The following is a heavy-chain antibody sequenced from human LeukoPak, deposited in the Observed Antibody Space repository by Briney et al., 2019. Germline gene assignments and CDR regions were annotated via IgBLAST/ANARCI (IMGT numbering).Heavy chain of an antibody. CDR1: GFTFSSYW. V-gene: IGHV3-74*01. CDR3: ASRFSGGGLDP. CDR2: INSDESST. Sequence: GGSLRLSCAASGFTFSSYWMHWVRQAPGKGLVWVSRINSDESSTSYADSVKGRFTISRDNAKNTLYLQMNSLRAEDTAVYYCASRFSGGGLDPWGQGTLVTVSS. J-gene: IGHJ5*02. D-gene: IGHD3-10*01.